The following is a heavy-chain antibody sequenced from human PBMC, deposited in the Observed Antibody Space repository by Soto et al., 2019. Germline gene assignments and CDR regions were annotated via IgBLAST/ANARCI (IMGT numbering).Heavy chain of an antibody. CDR3: ARVSRFLEWLLDYYYGMDV. Sequence: PSETLSLTCTVSGGSISSGDYYWSWIRQPPGKGLEWIGYIYYSGSTYYNPSLKSRVTISVDTSKNQFSLKLSSVTAADTAVYYCARVSRFLEWLLDYYYGMDVWGQGTTVTVSS. CDR1: GGSISSGDYY. D-gene: IGHD3-3*01. V-gene: IGHV4-30-4*01. J-gene: IGHJ6*02. CDR2: IYYSGST.